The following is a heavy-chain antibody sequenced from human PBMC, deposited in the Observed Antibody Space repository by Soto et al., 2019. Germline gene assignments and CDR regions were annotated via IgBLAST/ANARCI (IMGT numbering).Heavy chain of an antibody. CDR1: GFTFSSYA. D-gene: IGHD3-22*01. Sequence: PGGSLRLSCAASGFTFSSYAMHWVRQAPGKGLEWVAVISYDGSNKYYADSVKGRFTISRDNSKNTLYLQMNSLRAEDTAVYYCARDGITMIVVVTYFDYWGQGTLVTVSS. V-gene: IGHV3-30-3*01. CDR2: ISYDGSNK. CDR3: ARDGITMIVVVTYFDY. J-gene: IGHJ4*02.